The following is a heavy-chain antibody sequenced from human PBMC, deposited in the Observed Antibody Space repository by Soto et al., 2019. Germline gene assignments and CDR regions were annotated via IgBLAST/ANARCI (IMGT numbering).Heavy chain of an antibody. Sequence: PGGSLRLSCEASGFTFSRVSMNWVRQAPGKGLEWVAVISYDGSNKYYADSVKGRFTISRDNSKNTLYLQMNSLRAEDTAVYYCARDRIIAAAGSWWFDPWGQGTLVTVSS. D-gene: IGHD6-13*01. CDR2: ISYDGSNK. J-gene: IGHJ5*02. CDR1: GFTFSRVS. CDR3: ARDRIIAAAGSWWFDP. V-gene: IGHV3-30-3*01.